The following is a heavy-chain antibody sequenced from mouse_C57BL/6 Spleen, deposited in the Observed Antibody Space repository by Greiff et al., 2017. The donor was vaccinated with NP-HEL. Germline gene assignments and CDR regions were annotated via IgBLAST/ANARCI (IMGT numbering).Heavy chain of an antibody. CDR1: GYTFTSYW. Sequence: QVQLQQPGAELVKPGASVKLSCKASGYTFTSYWMQWVKQRPGQGLEWIGEIDTSDSYTNYNQKFKGKATLTVDTSSSTAYMQLSSLTSEDSAVYYCARKELLRFDYWGQGTTLTVSS. D-gene: IGHD1-1*01. V-gene: IGHV1-50*01. CDR3: ARKELLRFDY. J-gene: IGHJ2*01. CDR2: IDTSDSYT.